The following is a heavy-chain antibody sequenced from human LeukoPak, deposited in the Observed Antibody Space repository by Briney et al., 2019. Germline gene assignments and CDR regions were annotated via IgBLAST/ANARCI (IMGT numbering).Heavy chain of an antibody. CDR1: GGSFGGYY. J-gene: IGHJ4*02. CDR2: INHSGST. CDR3: ARQTFNSGGSFNFDY. Sequence: PSETLSLTCAVYGGSFGGYYWSWIRQPSGKGLEWVGEINHSGSTNYNPSLKSRVTISVDTSKNQFSLKLSSVTAADTAVYYCARQTFNSGGSFNFDYWGQGTLVTVSS. D-gene: IGHD2-15*01. V-gene: IGHV4-34*01.